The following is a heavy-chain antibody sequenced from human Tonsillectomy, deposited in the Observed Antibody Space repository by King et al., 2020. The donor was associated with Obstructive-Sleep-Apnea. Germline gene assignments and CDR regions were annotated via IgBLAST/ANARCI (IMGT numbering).Heavy chain of an antibody. D-gene: IGHD3-10*01. Sequence: QLQESGPGLVKPSGTLSLTCAVSGGSISSSNWWSWVRQPPGTGLEWIGEIYHSGSTNYNPSLKSRVPISVDKSKNQFSLKLSSVTAADTAVYYCARGGWGGSYNFDYWGQGTLVTVSS. CDR2: IYHSGST. V-gene: IGHV4-4*02. CDR1: GGSISSSNW. J-gene: IGHJ4*02. CDR3: ARGGWGGSYNFDY.